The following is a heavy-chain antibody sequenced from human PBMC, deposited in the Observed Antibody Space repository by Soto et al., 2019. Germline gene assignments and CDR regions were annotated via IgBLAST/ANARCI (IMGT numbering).Heavy chain of an antibody. CDR1: GFTFSSYS. V-gene: IGHV3-48*02. CDR3: ARDSYYDSSGYPLY. D-gene: IGHD3-22*01. J-gene: IGHJ4*02. CDR2: ISSSSSTI. Sequence: QPRWSLRLSCAASGFTFSSYSMNWFRQAPGKGLEWVSYISSSSSTIYCADSVKGRFTISRDNAKNSLYLQMNSLRDEDTAVYYCARDSYYDSSGYPLYWGQGTLVTVSS.